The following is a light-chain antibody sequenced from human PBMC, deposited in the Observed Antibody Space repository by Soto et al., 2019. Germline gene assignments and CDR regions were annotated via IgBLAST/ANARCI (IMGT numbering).Light chain of an antibody. CDR1: QDFDPY. J-gene: IGKJ4*01. Sequence: DIQMTPSPSSLSASVEDRVTITCRASQDFDPYLAWYQQKSWRVPELLIYSASTLQSGVPSRFSGSGSGADVSLTISGLQPEDAATYYCQKYDSGPLTFGGGTKVEI. CDR2: SAS. CDR3: QKYDSGPLT. V-gene: IGKV1-27*01.